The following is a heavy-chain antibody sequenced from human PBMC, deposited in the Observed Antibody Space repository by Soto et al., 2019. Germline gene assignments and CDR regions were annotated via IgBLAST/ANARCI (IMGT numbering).Heavy chain of an antibody. V-gene: IGHV4-34*01. Sequence: QLQLLQGAAGLLKPSETLPLTCAGNGGSFSCYYWTWSRQPQGTGLEWIGEINHSGSSNYNPSLKSRVTISVDTSQLQFSPTLTSVTAAYTAVYYCARDKLTGLLDYWGQGTLVTVSS. D-gene: IGHD2-8*02. CDR2: INHSGSS. CDR1: GGSFSCYY. CDR3: ARDKLTGLLDY. J-gene: IGHJ4*02.